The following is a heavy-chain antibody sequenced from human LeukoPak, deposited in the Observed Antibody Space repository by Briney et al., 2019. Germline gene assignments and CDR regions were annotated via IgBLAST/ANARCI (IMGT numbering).Heavy chain of an antibody. D-gene: IGHD4-17*01. J-gene: IGHJ4*02. CDR3: ASYGDYRGGYFDY. CDR1: GGSISSYY. Sequence: PSETLSLTCTVSGGSISSYYWSWIRQPPGKGLEWIGYIYYSGSTNYNPSLKSRVTMSVDTSKNQFSLKLSSVTAADTAVYYCASYGDYRGGYFDYWGQGTLVPSPQ. V-gene: IGHV4-59*01. CDR2: IYYSGST.